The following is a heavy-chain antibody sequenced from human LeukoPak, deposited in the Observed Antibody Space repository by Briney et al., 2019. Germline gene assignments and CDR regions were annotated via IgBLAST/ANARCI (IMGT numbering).Heavy chain of an antibody. V-gene: IGHV1-2*06. CDR1: GYTFTCYY. CDR2: INPNSGGT. Sequence: ASVKVSCKASGYTFTCYYMHWVRQAPGQGLEWMGRINPNSGGTNYAQKFQGRVTMTRDTSISTAYMELSRLRSDDTAVYYCARLVGATPEYYFDYWGQGTLVTVSS. CDR3: ARLVGATPEYYFDY. D-gene: IGHD1-26*01. J-gene: IGHJ4*02.